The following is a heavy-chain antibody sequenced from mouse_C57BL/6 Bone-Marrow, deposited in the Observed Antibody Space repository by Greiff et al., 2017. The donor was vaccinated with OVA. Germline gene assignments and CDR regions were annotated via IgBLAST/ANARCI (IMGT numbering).Heavy chain of an antibody. CDR3: ARSFAYYYAMDY. CDR1: GFTFSDYG. CDR2: ISNLAYSI. J-gene: IGHJ4*01. Sequence: EVKLQESGGGLVQPGGSLKLSCAASGFTFSDYGMAWVRQAPRKGPEWVAFISNLAYSIYYADTVTGRFTISRENAKNTLYLEMSSLRSEDTAMYYCARSFAYYYAMDYWGQGTSVTVSS. V-gene: IGHV5-15*01.